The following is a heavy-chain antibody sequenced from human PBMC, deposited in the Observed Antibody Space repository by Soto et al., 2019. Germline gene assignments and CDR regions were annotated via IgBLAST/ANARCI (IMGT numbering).Heavy chain of an antibody. Sequence: GGSLRLSCAASGFTFSSYSMNWVRQAPGKGLEWVSSISSSSSYIYYADSVKGRFTISRDNAKNSLYLQMNSLRAEDTAVYYCARVQRSVYYDILTGYYDAFDTWGQGTMVTVSS. V-gene: IGHV3-21*01. J-gene: IGHJ3*02. CDR3: ARVQRSVYYDILTGYYDAFDT. D-gene: IGHD3-9*01. CDR2: ISSSSSYI. CDR1: GFTFSSYS.